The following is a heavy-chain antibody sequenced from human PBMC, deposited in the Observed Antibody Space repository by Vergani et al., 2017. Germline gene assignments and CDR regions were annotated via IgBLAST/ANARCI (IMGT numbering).Heavy chain of an antibody. CDR2: IYHSGST. Sequence: QVQLQESGPGLVKPSETLSLTCAVSGYSISSGYYWGWIRQPPGKGLEWIGSIYHSGSTYYNPSLKSRVTISVDTSKNQFSLKLSSVTAADTAVYYCARGRFGYCSSTSCSRGWFDPWGQGTLVTVSS. CDR3: ARGRFGYCSSTSCSRGWFDP. D-gene: IGHD2-2*03. V-gene: IGHV4-38-2*01. CDR1: GYSISSGYY. J-gene: IGHJ5*02.